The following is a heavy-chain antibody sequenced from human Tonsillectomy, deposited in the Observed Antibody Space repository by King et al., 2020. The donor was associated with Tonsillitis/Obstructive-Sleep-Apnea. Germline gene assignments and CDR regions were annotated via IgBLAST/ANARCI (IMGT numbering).Heavy chain of an antibody. CDR2: IRPRDSDS. J-gene: IGHJ4*02. Sequence: VQLVESGAEMKKAGESLKISCKGSGYRFANYWIVWVRQKPEKGLEWMGVIRPRDSDSKYRPSFQGQVTVSADKSISTAYLQWSSLKVSDSATYYCARLSNVDFWALTFDYWGQGTQVTVSS. D-gene: IGHD3/OR15-3a*01. CDR3: ARLSNVDFWALTFDY. V-gene: IGHV5-51*01. CDR1: GYRFANYW.